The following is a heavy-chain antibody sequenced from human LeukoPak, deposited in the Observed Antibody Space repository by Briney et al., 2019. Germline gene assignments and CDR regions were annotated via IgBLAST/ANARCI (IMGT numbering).Heavy chain of an antibody. Sequence: PSETLSLTCAVYGGSFSGYYWTWIRQPPGKRLEWIGEINHNGSTNYNPSLKSRVTISVDTSKNQFSLKLTSVTAADTAVYHCARGAPYSVAGRDFDYWGQGTLATVSS. CDR2: INHNGST. CDR1: GGSFSGYY. CDR3: ARGAPYSVAGRDFDY. D-gene: IGHD6-19*01. J-gene: IGHJ4*02. V-gene: IGHV4-34*01.